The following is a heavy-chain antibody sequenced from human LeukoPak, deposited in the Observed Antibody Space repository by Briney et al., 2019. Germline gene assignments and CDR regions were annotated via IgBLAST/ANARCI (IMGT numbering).Heavy chain of an antibody. V-gene: IGHV3-48*03. CDR1: GFTFSSYE. CDR3: ARGSSYYYDSSGYSDI. D-gene: IGHD3-22*01. J-gene: IGHJ3*02. CDR2: ISSSGSTI. Sequence: GGSLRLSCAASGFTFSSYEMNWVRQAPGKGLEWVSYISSSGSTIYYADSVKGRFTISRDNAKNSLYLQMNSLRAEDTAVYYCARGSSYYYDSSGYSDIWGQGTMVTVSS.